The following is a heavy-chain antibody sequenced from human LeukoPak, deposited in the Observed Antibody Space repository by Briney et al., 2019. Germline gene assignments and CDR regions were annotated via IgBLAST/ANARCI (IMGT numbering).Heavy chain of an antibody. D-gene: IGHD1-20*01. CDR2: IYYSGTT. CDR3: ARQDNYYFDY. V-gene: IGHV4-39*01. J-gene: IGHJ4*02. CDR1: GGSVSSSTYY. Sequence: SETLSLTCTGSGGSVSSSTYYWGWIRQPPGKGLEWIGSIYYSGTTYYNPSLKSRVTISVDMSKNQFSLKLSSVTAADTAVYYCARQDNYYFDYWGQGILVTVSS.